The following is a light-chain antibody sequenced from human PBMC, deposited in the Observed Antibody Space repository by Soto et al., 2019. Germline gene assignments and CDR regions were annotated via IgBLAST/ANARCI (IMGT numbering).Light chain of an antibody. J-gene: IGLJ2*01. CDR1: SSNIGAGYN. V-gene: IGLV1-40*01. CDR2: VNS. Sequence: QAVVTQPPSVSGAPGQRVTISCTGSSSNIGAGYNVHWYQQLPGTAPKLLIYVNSNRPSGVPDRFSGSKSGTSASLAITGLQAEDEADYYCQSYDRSLSGVVFGGGTKLTLL. CDR3: QSYDRSLSGVV.